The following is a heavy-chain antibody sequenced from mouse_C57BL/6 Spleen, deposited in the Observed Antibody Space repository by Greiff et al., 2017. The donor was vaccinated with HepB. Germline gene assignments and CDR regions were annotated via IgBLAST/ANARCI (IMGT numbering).Heavy chain of an antibody. CDR3: ATAYDYDEGDFDY. CDR2: IWRGGST. Sequence: VKLQQSGPGLVQPSQSLSITCTVSGFSLTSYGVHWVRQSPGKGLEWLGVIWRGGSTDYNAAFMSRLSITKDNSKSQVFFKMNSLQADDTAIYYCATAYDYDEGDFDYWGQGTTLTVSS. V-gene: IGHV2-5*01. J-gene: IGHJ2*01. CDR1: GFSLTSYG. D-gene: IGHD2-4*01.